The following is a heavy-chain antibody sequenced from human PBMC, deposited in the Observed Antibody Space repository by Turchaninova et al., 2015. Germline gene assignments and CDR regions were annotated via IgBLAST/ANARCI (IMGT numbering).Heavy chain of an antibody. V-gene: IGHV3-23*01. J-gene: IGHJ2*01. D-gene: IGHD4-17*01. CDR1: GFTFSDSA. CDR2: IRGSGGT. CDR3: AKVAGDYSPWYFDL. Sequence: EVQLLESGGNLVQPGGSLRLSCAASGFTFSDSAMRWALQAPGKGRGWVSTIRGSGGTYYADSVKGRFTISRDDSKNTLYLQMSSLRAEDTAVYYCAKVAGDYSPWYFDLWGRGTLVTVSS.